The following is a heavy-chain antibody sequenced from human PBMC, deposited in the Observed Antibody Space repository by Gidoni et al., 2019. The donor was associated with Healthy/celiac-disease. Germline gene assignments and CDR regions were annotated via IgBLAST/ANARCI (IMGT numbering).Heavy chain of an antibody. J-gene: IGHJ6*02. CDR1: GFTFSSYS. D-gene: IGHD1-26*01. Sequence: EVQLVESGGGLVQPGGSLRLSCAASGFTFSSYSMNWVRQAPGKGLEWVSYISSSSSTIYYADSVKGRFTISRDNAKNSLYLQMNSLRAEDTAVYYCAREFHGVVGADYYYYGMDVWGQGTTVTVSS. CDR3: AREFHGVVGADYYYYGMDV. V-gene: IGHV3-48*01. CDR2: ISSSSSTI.